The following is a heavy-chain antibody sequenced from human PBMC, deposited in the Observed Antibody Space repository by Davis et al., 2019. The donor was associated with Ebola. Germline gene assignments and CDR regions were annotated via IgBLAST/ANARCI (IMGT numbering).Heavy chain of an antibody. Sequence: PGGSLRLSCEASGFSFTNYAMNWVRQGPGQGLEWVSGISGAGYNTYHADSVKGRFTISRDNSKNTLYLQMNSLSADDTAVYYCATCGFCISISGIDYRGQGTLVTVSS. CDR2: ISGAGYNT. J-gene: IGHJ4*02. CDR1: GFSFTNYA. CDR3: ATCGFCISISGIDY. V-gene: IGHV3-23*01. D-gene: IGHD2/OR15-2a*01.